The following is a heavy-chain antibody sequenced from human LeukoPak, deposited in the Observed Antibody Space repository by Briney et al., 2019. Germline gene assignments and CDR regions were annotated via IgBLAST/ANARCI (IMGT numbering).Heavy chain of an antibody. CDR1: GFTFSSYD. J-gene: IGHJ4*02. CDR3: AKDLYCSSTSCYEAVY. CDR2: ISGSGGST. Sequence: GGSLRLSCAASGFTFSSYDMSWVRQAPGKGLEWVSSISGSGGSTYYADSVKGRFTISRDNSKNTLYLQMNSLRAEDTAVYYCAKDLYCSSTSCYEAVYWGQGTLVTVSS. D-gene: IGHD2-2*01. V-gene: IGHV3-23*01.